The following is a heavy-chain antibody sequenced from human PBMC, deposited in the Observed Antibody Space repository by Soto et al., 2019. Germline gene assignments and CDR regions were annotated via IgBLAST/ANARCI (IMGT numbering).Heavy chain of an antibody. CDR2: IYPGDSDT. CDR3: ARRPPSPDYYVWTSHSSHLDY. CDR1: GYSFTSYW. V-gene: IGHV5-51*01. D-gene: IGHD3-16*01. J-gene: IGHJ4*02. Sequence: GESLKISCKGSGYSFTSYWIGWVRQMPGKGLEWMGIIYPGDSDTRYSPSFQGQVTISADKSISTAYLQWSSLKASDTAMYYCARRPPSPDYYVWTSHSSHLDYWGQGTLVTVSS.